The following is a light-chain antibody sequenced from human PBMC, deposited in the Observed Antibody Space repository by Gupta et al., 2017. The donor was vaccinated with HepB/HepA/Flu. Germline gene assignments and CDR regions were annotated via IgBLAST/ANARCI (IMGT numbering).Light chain of an antibody. CDR1: NIGSKS. CDR2: YDS. J-gene: IGLJ2*01. Sequence: SSVLTQPPSVSVAPGKTARITCGGNNIGSKSVHWYQQQPCPAPMLVIYYDSDRPSGIPARFSGSNSGTTATLTITRVEAGDEADYYCQVWDSSSDNVVFGGGTKLTVL. V-gene: IGLV3-21*04. CDR3: QVWDSSSDNVV.